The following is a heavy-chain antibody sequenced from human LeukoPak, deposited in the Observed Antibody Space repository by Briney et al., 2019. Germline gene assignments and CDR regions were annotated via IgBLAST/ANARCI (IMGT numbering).Heavy chain of an antibody. CDR2: INADGSVE. Sequence: AGGSLRLFCAASGFTFTNYWMAWVRQAPGKGLEWVANINADGSVEYLVDSVQGRFSISRDNAKDQLYLQMNSLRAEDTAVYYCATYRVSHGMDVWGQGTTVTASS. CDR3: ATYRVSHGMDV. J-gene: IGHJ6*02. CDR1: GFTFTNYW. V-gene: IGHV3-7*01. D-gene: IGHD3-16*02.